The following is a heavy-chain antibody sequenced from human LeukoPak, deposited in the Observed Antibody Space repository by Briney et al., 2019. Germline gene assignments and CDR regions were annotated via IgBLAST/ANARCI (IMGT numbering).Heavy chain of an antibody. Sequence: GGSLRLSCTGSGFTFGDYVMSWVRQAPGKGLEWVAFIKSYTFGGTTEYAASVKGRFTLSRDESKSIAYLQMNSLRTEDTAVYYCTTITRLYDFWSGYYTVAFDYWGQGTLVTVSS. CDR3: TTITRLYDFWSGYYTVAFDY. V-gene: IGHV3-49*04. CDR2: IKSYTFGGTT. J-gene: IGHJ4*02. CDR1: GFTFGDYV. D-gene: IGHD3-3*01.